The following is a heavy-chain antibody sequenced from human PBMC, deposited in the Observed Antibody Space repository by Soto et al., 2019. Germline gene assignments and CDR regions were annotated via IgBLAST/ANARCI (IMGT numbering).Heavy chain of an antibody. CDR1: DYSISYGYY. CDR3: ARDRRSSWSGRYYYGMDV. Sequence: SETLSLTCAVSDYSISYGYYWSWIRQPAGKGLEWIGRIYTSGSTNYNPSLKSRVTMSVDTSKNQFSLKLSSVTAADTAVYYCARDRRSSWSGRYYYGMDVWGQGTTVTVSS. J-gene: IGHJ6*02. D-gene: IGHD6-13*01. V-gene: IGHV4-4*07. CDR2: IYTSGST.